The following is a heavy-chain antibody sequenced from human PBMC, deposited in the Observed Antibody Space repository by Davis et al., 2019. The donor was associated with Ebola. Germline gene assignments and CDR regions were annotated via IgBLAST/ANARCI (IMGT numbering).Heavy chain of an antibody. CDR3: ARTLTTEAYYYYGMDV. V-gene: IGHV2-70*01. Sequence: SGPTLVKPTQTLTLTCTFSGFSLSTSGMCVSWIRQPPGKALEWLALIDWDDDKSYSTSLKSRLTISKDTSKSQVVLTMTNMDPVDTATYYCARTLTTEAYYYYGMDVWGQGTTVTVSS. CDR2: IDWDDDK. J-gene: IGHJ6*02. CDR1: GFSLSTSGMC. D-gene: IGHD4-11*01.